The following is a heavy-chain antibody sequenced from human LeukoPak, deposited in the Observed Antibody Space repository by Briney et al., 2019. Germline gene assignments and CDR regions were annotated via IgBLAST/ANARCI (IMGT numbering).Heavy chain of an antibody. Sequence: PGGSLRLSCEAAGFAFSSYSMHWVRQAPGKGLEWVAAIWPDGSNKYYANSVKGRFTISRDNAKNTLYLQMNSLRAEDTAVYYCARNYYDGFDYWGQGTLVTVSS. CDR1: GFAFSSYS. D-gene: IGHD3-22*01. V-gene: IGHV3-33*01. CDR2: IWPDGSNK. J-gene: IGHJ4*02. CDR3: ARNYYDGFDY.